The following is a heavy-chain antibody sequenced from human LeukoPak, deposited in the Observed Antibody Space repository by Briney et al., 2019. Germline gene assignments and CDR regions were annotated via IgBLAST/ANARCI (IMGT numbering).Heavy chain of an antibody. CDR3: ARDIGPDYDFWSASSKWFDP. CDR2: IYHTGKS. V-gene: IGHV4-38-2*02. J-gene: IGHJ5*02. D-gene: IGHD3-3*01. Sequence: SETLSLTCSVSGYSISSGYYWDWIRQPPGKGLEWIASIYHTGKSYYNPSLKSRVTISVDTSKNQFSLKLSSVTAADTAVYYCARDIGPDYDFWSASSKWFDPWGQGTLVTVSS. CDR1: GYSISSGYY.